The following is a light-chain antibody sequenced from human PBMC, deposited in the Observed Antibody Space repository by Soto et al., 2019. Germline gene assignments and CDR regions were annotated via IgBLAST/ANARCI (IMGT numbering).Light chain of an antibody. CDR3: QLRSTFKYT. V-gene: IGKV3D-11*01. CDR2: DTS. J-gene: IGKJ2*01. Sequence: DIVLTQTPATLSLSPGERATFSCRASEGVSAYLNWYQHKPGQPPRLLIYDTSKRDTGIPDRFSCSRSRTDFTLPISSLESEAFAVYYCQLRSTFKYTLSQGTKWVIK. CDR1: EGVSAY.